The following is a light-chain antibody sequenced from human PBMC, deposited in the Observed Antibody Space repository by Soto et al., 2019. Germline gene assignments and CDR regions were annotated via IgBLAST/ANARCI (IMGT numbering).Light chain of an antibody. Sequence: EIVLTQSPGTLSLSPGERATLSCRASQSVSSSYLAWYQQKPGQAPRLLIYGASSRATGIPDRFSGSGSGTDFTLTISRREPEDFAVYSCQQYGISPFGQGTRLEIK. J-gene: IGKJ5*01. CDR2: GAS. CDR1: QSVSSSY. CDR3: QQYGISP. V-gene: IGKV3-20*01.